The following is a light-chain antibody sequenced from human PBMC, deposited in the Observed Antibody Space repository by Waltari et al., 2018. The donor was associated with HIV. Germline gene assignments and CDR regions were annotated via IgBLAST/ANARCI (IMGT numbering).Light chain of an antibody. V-gene: IGKV1-5*03. J-gene: IGKJ3*01. Sequence: DIQMTQPPSTLPASVGDRVTLTSRASQSICRALAWYQQRPGSAPKLLIHTASTLHTGVSSRFSGSGSETEFTLTISSLQPGDFATYYCQRYNGYSRVSFGPGTKVDLK. CDR3: QRYNGYSRVS. CDR2: TAS. CDR1: QSICRA.